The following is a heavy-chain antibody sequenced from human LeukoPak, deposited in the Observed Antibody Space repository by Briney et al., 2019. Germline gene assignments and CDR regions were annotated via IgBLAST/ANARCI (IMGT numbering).Heavy chain of an antibody. CDR2: IYTSGST. Sequence: PSETLSLTCTISGGSISSYFWSWIRQPAGKGLEWIGRIYTSGSTNYNPPLKSRVTMSVDTSKNQFSLKLSSVTAADTAVYYCARDHYAYCGGDCYSFDYWGQGTLVTVSS. J-gene: IGHJ4*02. D-gene: IGHD2-21*02. V-gene: IGHV4-4*07. CDR1: GGSISSYF. CDR3: ARDHYAYCGGDCYSFDY.